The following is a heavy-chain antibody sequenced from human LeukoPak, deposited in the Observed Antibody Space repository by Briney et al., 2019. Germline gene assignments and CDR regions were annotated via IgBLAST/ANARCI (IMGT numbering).Heavy chain of an antibody. J-gene: IGHJ6*04. CDR3: ARASITIFGVDPSEDV. Sequence: SVKVTCKASGGTFSSYAISWVRQAPGQGLEWMGRIIPIFGTANYAQKFQGRVTITTDESTSTAYMELSSLRSEDTAVYYCARASITIFGVDPSEDVWGKGTTVTVSS. CDR2: IIPIFGTA. CDR1: GGTFSSYA. V-gene: IGHV1-69*05. D-gene: IGHD3-3*01.